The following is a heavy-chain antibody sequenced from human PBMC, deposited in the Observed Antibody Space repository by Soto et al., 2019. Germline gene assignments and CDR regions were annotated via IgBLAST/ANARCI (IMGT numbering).Heavy chain of an antibody. D-gene: IGHD1-26*01. CDR3: ARLRWEQPWGFDN. CDR1: GGSFSGYY. CDR2: INHSGGT. Sequence: QVQLQQWGAGLLKPSETLSLTCAVYGGSFSGYYWSWIRQPPLKGLEWIGEINHSGGTNYNPSLPRRVTIAVDTTKTPFSLKLSSVTAADTAVFYCARLRWEQPWGFDNWGQGTLVIVSS. J-gene: IGHJ4*02. V-gene: IGHV4-34*02.